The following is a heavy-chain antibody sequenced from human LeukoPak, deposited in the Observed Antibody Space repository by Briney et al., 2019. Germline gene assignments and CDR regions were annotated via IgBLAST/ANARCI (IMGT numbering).Heavy chain of an antibody. CDR2: ISGLSSHI. CDR3: GRAFPPLRTSSAGDL. J-gene: IGHJ4*02. Sequence: GGSPRLSCSASGFTFSDYDMTWFRQAPGKGLEWVSSISGLSSHIYYGDSVKGRFSISRDNAKNSLYLQMNSLGAEDTAVYYCGRAFPPLRTSSAGDLWGRGTLVTVSS. V-gene: IGHV3-21*01. D-gene: IGHD3-16*01. CDR1: GFTFSDYD.